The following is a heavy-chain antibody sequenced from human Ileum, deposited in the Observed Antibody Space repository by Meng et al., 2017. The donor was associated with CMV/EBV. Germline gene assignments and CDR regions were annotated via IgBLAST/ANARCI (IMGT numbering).Heavy chain of an antibody. CDR1: GYTFTKYG. J-gene: IGHJ4*02. V-gene: IGHV7-4-1*02. Sequence: CKASGYTFTKYGINWVRQAPGQGLEWMGWINTNSRNPTYAQGFTGRFVFSLGTSVNTAFLQISSLKAEDTAVYYCARDAVVTSIKLDSWGQGTLVTVSS. D-gene: IGHD2-21*02. CDR3: ARDAVVTSIKLDS. CDR2: INTNSRNP.